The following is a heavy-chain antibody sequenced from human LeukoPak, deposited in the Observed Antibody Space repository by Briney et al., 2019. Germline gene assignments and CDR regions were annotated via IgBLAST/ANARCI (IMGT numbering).Heavy chain of an antibody. CDR2: IYPGDSDT. D-gene: IGHD6-19*01. Sequence: GESLKISCKGSGYSFTSYWIGWVRQMPGKGLEWMGIIYPGDSDTRYSPSFQGQVTISADKSISTAYLQWSSLKVSDTAMYYCARHELVNPGYSSGSGYYYYMDVWGKGTTVTVSS. J-gene: IGHJ6*03. CDR1: GYSFTSYW. V-gene: IGHV5-51*01. CDR3: ARHELVNPGYSSGSGYYYYMDV.